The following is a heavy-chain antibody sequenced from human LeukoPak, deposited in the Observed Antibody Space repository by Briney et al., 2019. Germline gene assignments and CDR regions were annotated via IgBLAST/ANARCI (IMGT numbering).Heavy chain of an antibody. Sequence: GGSLRLSCAASGFTFSDYYMSWVRQAPGKGLEWVSYISGSSGYTRYADSVKGRFTISRDNAKNSLYLQVNSLRAEDTAVYYCARGTGTTAYFDYWGQGTPVTVSS. CDR2: ISGSSGYT. J-gene: IGHJ4*02. CDR3: ARGTGTTAYFDY. V-gene: IGHV3-11*06. D-gene: IGHD1-1*01. CDR1: GFTFSDYY.